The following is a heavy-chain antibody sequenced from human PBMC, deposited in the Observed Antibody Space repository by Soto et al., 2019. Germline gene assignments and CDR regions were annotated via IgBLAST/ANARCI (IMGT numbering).Heavy chain of an antibody. CDR3: ARGGRYFDWPRLDY. J-gene: IGHJ4*02. CDR2: IIPIFGTA. D-gene: IGHD3-9*01. CDR1: GGTFSSYA. Sequence: ASVMVSCKASGGTFSSYAISWVRQAPGQGLEWMGGIIPIFGTANYAQKFQGRVTITADESTSTAYMELSSLRSEDTAVYYCARGGRYFDWPRLDYWGQGTLVTVSS. V-gene: IGHV1-69*13.